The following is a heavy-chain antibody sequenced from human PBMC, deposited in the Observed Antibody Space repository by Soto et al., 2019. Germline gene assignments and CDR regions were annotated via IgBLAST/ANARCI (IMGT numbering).Heavy chain of an antibody. D-gene: IGHD2-15*01. V-gene: IGHV1-46*01. Sequence: ALLKRYWKASGYTFTGDLMDWGRQTNRQGLEWMGIINPSGGSTSYAQKFQGRVTMTRDTSTSTVYMELSSLRSEDTAVYYCARDGRXVVVVAATLHYYYGMDVWGQGTTVTVSS. CDR2: INPSGGST. CDR1: GYTFTGDL. CDR3: ARDGRXVVVVAATLHYYYGMDV. J-gene: IGHJ6*01.